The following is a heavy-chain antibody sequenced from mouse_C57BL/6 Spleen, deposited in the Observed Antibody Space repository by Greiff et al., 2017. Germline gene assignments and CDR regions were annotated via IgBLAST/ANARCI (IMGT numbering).Heavy chain of an antibody. V-gene: IGHV1-64*01. CDR1: GYTFTSYW. CDR3: ARDYEPYYFDY. Sequence: QVQLQQPGAELVKPGASVKLSCKASGYTFTSYWMHWVKQRPGKGLEWIGMIHPNSGSTNYNEKFKSKATLTVDKSSSTAYMQLSSLTSEDSAVYYCARDYEPYYFDYWGQGTTLTVSS. J-gene: IGHJ2*01. D-gene: IGHD1-1*01. CDR2: IHPNSGST.